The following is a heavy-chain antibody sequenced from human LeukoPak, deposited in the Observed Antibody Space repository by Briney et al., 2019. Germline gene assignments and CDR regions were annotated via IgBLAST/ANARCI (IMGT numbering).Heavy chain of an antibody. J-gene: IGHJ4*02. V-gene: IGHV1-46*01. CDR1: GYTFTSYY. D-gene: IGHD6-19*01. CDR2: INPSGGST. Sequence: ASVKVSCKTSGYTFTSYYIHWVRQAPGQGLEWMAIINPSGGSTRYARKFQGRVTMTRDTSTSTAYMELSSLRSEDTAVYYCASSVAGNKIDNWGQGTLVTVSS. CDR3: ASSVAGNKIDN.